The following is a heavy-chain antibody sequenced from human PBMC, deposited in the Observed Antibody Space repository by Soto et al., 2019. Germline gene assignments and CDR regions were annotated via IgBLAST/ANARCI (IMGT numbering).Heavy chain of an antibody. J-gene: IGHJ6*02. CDR1: GGSISSGGYY. D-gene: IGHD3-3*01. Sequence: QVQLQESGPGLVKPSQTLSLTCTVSGGSISSGGYYWSWIRQHTGKGLEWIGYIYYSGSTYYNPSLKSRVTISVDTSKNQFSLKLSSVTAADTAVYYCARLVTIFGGSYGMDVWGQGTTVTVSS. CDR3: ARLVTIFGGSYGMDV. CDR2: IYYSGST. V-gene: IGHV4-31*03.